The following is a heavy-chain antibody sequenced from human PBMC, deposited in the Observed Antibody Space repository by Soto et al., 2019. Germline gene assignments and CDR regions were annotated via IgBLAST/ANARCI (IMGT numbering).Heavy chain of an antibody. CDR3: AHLNIAGTIGNFAY. J-gene: IGHJ4*02. V-gene: IGHV2-5*02. Sequence: QITLKESGPTLVKPTQTLTLTCTFSGFSLSTSGVGVGWIRQPPGKALGWLALIYWDDDKRYSPSLMRRRTINRDTSKNQVVLTMTNMNPVETATYYSAHLNIAGTIGNFAYWGRGTLVTVSS. CDR2: IYWDDDK. CDR1: GFSLSTSGVG. D-gene: IGHD5-12*01.